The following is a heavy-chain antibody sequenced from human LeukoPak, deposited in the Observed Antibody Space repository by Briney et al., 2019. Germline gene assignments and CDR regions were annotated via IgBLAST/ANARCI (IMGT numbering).Heavy chain of an antibody. J-gene: IGHJ4*02. CDR3: ARISCGGGTCYLGY. CDR1: GGSISSGDYY. Sequence: SETLSLTCTVSGGSISSGDYYWSWIRQSPGKGLESIAYIYHTGSTYYSPSLKSRVIISVDTSKNQFSLKLSSVTAADTDVYYCARISCGGGTCYLGYWGQGTLVTVSS. V-gene: IGHV4-30-4*01. D-gene: IGHD2-15*01. CDR2: IYHTGST.